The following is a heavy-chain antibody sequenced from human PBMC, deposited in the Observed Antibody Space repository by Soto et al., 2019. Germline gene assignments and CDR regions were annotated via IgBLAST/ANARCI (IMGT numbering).Heavy chain of an antibody. CDR3: ARDGSGSYYKFGYYYYGMDV. CDR1: GGSISSGDYY. CDR2: IYYSGST. J-gene: IGHJ6*02. V-gene: IGHV4-30-4*01. Sequence: KPSETLSLTCTVSGGSISSGDYYWSWIRQPPGKGPEWIGYIYYSGSTYYNPSLKSRVTISVDTSKNQFSLKLSSVTAADTAVYYCARDGSGSYYKFGYYYYGMDVWGQGTTVTVSS. D-gene: IGHD3-10*01.